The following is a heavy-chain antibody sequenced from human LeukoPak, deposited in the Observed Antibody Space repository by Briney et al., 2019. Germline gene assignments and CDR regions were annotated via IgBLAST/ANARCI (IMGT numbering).Heavy chain of an antibody. CDR1: GFIFSSYS. CDR2: ISSSSSYI. V-gene: IGHV3-21*01. Sequence: GGSLRLSCAASGFIFSSYSMNWVRQAPGKGLEWVSSISSSSSYIYYADSVKGRFTISRDNAKNSLYLQMNSLRAEDTAVYYCASRGGTRLYHYYMDVWGKGTTVTVSS. CDR3: ASRGGTRLYHYYMDV. J-gene: IGHJ6*03. D-gene: IGHD2-15*01.